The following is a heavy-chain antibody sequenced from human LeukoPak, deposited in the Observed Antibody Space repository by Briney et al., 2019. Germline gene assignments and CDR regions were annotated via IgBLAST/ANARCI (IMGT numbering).Heavy chain of an antibody. CDR2: ISYDGSNK. V-gene: IGHV3-30-3*01. D-gene: IGHD3-3*01. J-gene: IGHJ6*02. CDR1: GFTFSSYA. Sequence: GGSLTLSCAASGFTFSSYAMHWVRQAPGEGLEWVAVISYDGSNKYYADSVKGRFTISRDNSKNTLYLQMNSLRAEDTAVYYCATHVLRFLEWLTPQEDYYGMDVWGQGTTVTVSS. CDR3: ATHVLRFLEWLTPQEDYYGMDV.